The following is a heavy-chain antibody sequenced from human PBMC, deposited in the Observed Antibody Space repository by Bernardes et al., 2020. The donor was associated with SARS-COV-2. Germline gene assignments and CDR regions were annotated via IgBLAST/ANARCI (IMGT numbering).Heavy chain of an antibody. CDR2: ISSDGDNK. D-gene: IGHD6-19*01. CDR1: GFTFSSYS. J-gene: IGHJ4*02. Sequence: WGSLRLSCSASGFTFSSYSMHWVRQAPGKGLDYVSGISSDGDNKQYADSVEDRFTISRDNSKDTLYLQLTSLRLEDTAVYYCVKADYKFFWPSSGWGGHFFDNWGQGSLLTDSS. CDR3: VKADYKFFWPSSGWGGHFFDN. V-gene: IGHV3-64D*06.